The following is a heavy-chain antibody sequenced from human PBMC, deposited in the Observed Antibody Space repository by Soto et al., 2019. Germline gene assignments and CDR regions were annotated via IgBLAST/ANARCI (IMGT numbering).Heavy chain of an antibody. CDR3: VSWVSAHFDY. CDR1: GLNLDSPYSHG. V-gene: IGHV3-23*01. Sequence: HPGGSLRLSCTASGLNLDSPYSHGLTWVRQSPGMGPEWVSTISSNGFNTHYAESVQGRFTISKDASRNTVHLHMNSLTADDTATYFCVSWVSAHFDYWGHGTPVTVSS. D-gene: IGHD2-8*01. CDR2: ISSNGFNT. J-gene: IGHJ4*01.